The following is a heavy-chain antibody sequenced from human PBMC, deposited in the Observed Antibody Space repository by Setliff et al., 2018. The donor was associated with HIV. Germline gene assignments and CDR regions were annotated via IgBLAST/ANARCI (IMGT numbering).Heavy chain of an antibody. CDR1: GDSVSSNSAA. V-gene: IGHV6-1*01. J-gene: IGHJ4*02. CDR3: ARGSYGSVLL. D-gene: IGHD6-19*01. Sequence: SQTLSLTCAISGDSVSSNSAAWNWIRQSPARGLEWLGRTYYRSKWYYNYAVSVKSRITINPDTSKDQFSLQLSSVTPEDTAVYYCARGSYGSVLLWGQGTLVTVSS. CDR2: TYYRSKWYY.